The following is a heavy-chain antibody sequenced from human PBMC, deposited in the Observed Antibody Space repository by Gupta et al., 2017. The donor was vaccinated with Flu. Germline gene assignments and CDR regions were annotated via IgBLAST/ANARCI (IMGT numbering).Heavy chain of an antibody. D-gene: IGHD6-13*01. V-gene: IGHV4-59*01. Sequence: QVQLQESGPGLVKPSETLSLTCTVSGGSISSYYWSWIRQPPGKGLEWIGYIYYSGSTNYNPSLKSRVTISVDTSKNQFSLKLSSVTAADTAVYYCARAPYSSSSYYFDYWGQGTLVTVSS. CDR2: IYYSGST. CDR3: ARAPYSSSSYYFDY. CDR1: GGSISSYY. J-gene: IGHJ4*02.